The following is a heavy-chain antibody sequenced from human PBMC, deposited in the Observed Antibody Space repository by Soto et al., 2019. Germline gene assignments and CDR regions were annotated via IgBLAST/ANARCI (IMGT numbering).Heavy chain of an antibody. V-gene: IGHV1-8*01. Sequence: GASVKVSCKASGYTFTSYDINWVRQATGQGLEWMGWMNPNSGNTGYAQKFQGRVTMTRNTSISTAYMELSSLRSEDTAVYYCARGVRYSNFNVGLRPKYYYYMDVWGKGTTVTVSS. D-gene: IGHD4-4*01. CDR2: MNPNSGNT. CDR3: ARGVRYSNFNVGLRPKYYYYMDV. J-gene: IGHJ6*03. CDR1: GYTFTSYD.